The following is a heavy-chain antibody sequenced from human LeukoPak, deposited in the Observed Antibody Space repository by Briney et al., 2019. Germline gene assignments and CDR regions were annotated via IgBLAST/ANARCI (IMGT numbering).Heavy chain of an antibody. CDR2: ISTYNGNT. D-gene: IGHD2-2*01. CDR1: GYTFTSNG. J-gene: IGHJ5*02. CDR3: ALVAGSSSRSVVPAAIPSLGFDP. Sequence: GASVKLSCTASGYTFTSNGISWVRQAPGQGLEWMGWISTYNGNTNYAQKIQGRVTMTTDTSTSTDYMENRRLTSDDAAVYYCALVAGSSSRSVVPAAIPSLGFDPWGQGTLVTVSS. V-gene: IGHV1-18*01.